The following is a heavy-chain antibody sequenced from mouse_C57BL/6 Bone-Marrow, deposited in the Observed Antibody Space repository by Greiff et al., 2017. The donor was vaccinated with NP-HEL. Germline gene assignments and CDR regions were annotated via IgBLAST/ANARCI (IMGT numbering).Heavy chain of an antibody. CDR3: TRVGWLLDY. Sequence: QVQLKESGAELVRPGASVTLSCKASGYTFTDYEMHWVKQTPVHGLEWIGAIDPETGGTAYNQKFKGKAILTADKSSSTAYMELRSLTSEDSAVYYCTRVGWLLDYWGQGTTLTVSS. J-gene: IGHJ2*01. CDR1: GYTFTDYE. CDR2: IDPETGGT. V-gene: IGHV1-15*01. D-gene: IGHD2-3*01.